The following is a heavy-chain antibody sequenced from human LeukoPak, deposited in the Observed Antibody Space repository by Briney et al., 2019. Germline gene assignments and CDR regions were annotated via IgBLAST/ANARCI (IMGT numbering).Heavy chain of an antibody. V-gene: IGHV3-73*01. D-gene: IGHD1-26*01. CDR2: IDKKDKGYATAT. Sequence: PGGSLRLSCAASGFTFSGYAIHWVRQSSGKGLEWVGHIDKKDKGYATATAYAASVKGRFTISRDDSINTAYLQMKGLKTGDTALYYCTRDSGTYNWFDPWGEGTLVTVSS. J-gene: IGHJ5*02. CDR1: GFTFSGYA. CDR3: TRDSGTYNWFDP.